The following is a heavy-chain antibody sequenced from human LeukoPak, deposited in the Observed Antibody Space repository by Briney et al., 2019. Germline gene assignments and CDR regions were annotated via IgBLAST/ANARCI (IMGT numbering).Heavy chain of an antibody. CDR3: ARDDSSGYYYRIMCY. D-gene: IGHD3-22*01. V-gene: IGHV3-48*01. Sequence: GGSLRLSCAASGFTFNSYNMNWVRQAPGKGLEWASYISSSGRTIYYADSVKGRFTISRDNAKNSLYLQMNSLRAEDTAVYYCARDDSSGYYYRIMCYWGQGTLVTASS. J-gene: IGHJ4*02. CDR1: GFTFNSYN. CDR2: ISSSGRTI.